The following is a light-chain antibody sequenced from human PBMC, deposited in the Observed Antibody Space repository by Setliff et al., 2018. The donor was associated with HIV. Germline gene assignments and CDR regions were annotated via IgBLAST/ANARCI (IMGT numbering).Light chain of an antibody. Sequence: QSALTQPPSASGSPGHSVTISCTGTSSDVGGYNFVSWYQHHPGKAPKLMIYGVSKRPSGVPDRFSGSKSGNTASLTVSGLQAEDEADYYCSSYAGSNSYVFGTGTKVTVL. J-gene: IGLJ1*01. CDR3: SSYAGSNSYV. CDR1: SSDVGGYNF. V-gene: IGLV2-8*01. CDR2: GVS.